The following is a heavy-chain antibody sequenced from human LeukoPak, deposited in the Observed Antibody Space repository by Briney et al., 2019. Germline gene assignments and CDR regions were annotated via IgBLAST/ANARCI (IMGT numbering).Heavy chain of an antibody. V-gene: IGHV1-2*07. CDR1: GYTFTGYY. CDR2: INPNSGAT. D-gene: IGHD2-15*01. J-gene: IGHJ4*02. CDR3: ARDLGYCSGGSCRIFDY. Sequence: SVKFSCKASGYTFTGYYLHWVRQAPGQGLEWMGWINPNSGATNYARKFQGSGRMTRDTSISAAYMELSSLRSDDTAVYYCARDLGYCSGGSCRIFDYWGQGTLVTVSS.